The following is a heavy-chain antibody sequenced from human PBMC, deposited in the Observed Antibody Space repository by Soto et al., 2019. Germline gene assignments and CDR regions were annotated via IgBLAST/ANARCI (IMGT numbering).Heavy chain of an antibody. D-gene: IGHD3-10*01. CDR3: ARIFRYYGSGSPNWFDP. Sequence: SETLSLTCTVSGGSISSYYWSWIRQPAGKGLEWIGRIYTSGSTNYNPSLKSRVTMSVDTSKNQFSLKLSSVTAADTAVYHCARIFRYYGSGSPNWFDPWGQGTLVTVSS. CDR2: IYTSGST. V-gene: IGHV4-4*07. CDR1: GGSISSYY. J-gene: IGHJ5*02.